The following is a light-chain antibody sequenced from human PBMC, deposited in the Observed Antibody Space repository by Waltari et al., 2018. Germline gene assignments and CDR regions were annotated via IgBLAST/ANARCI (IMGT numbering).Light chain of an antibody. CDR1: QCVSSN. V-gene: IGKV3-11*01. CDR2: DAS. Sequence: EIVLTQSPATLSLSPGERATLHCRASQCVSSNLAWYQQKSGQEPRLPIYDASNRATGIPARFSGGGSGTDFTLTISSLEPEDFAVYYCQQRSDWLLTFGGGTKVEIK. CDR3: QQRSDWLLT. J-gene: IGKJ4*01.